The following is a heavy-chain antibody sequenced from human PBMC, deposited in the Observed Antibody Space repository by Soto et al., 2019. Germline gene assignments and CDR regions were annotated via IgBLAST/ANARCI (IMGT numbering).Heavy chain of an antibody. CDR2: TKPDGSKT. CDR1: GFSFSGYW. CDR3: ARDDGYRSIDY. D-gene: IGHD5-18*01. J-gene: IGHJ4*02. Sequence: EVQLVESGGGLVQPGGSLRLSCVASGFSFSGYWMSWVRQTPGKGLEWLTNTKPDGSKTYYLDSVTGRFTISRDNVKNSVHLQMNSLRGDDTAVYYCARDDGYRSIDYWGQGALVTVSP. V-gene: IGHV3-7*03.